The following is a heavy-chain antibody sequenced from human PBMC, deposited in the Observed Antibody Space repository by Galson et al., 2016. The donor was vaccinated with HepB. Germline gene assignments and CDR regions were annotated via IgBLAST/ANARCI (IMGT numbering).Heavy chain of an antibody. V-gene: IGHV3-23*01. CDR3: AKGGFCISASCPLEY. J-gene: IGHJ4*02. Sequence: SLRLSCADSRGTFSTFATSWVRQAPGKGLEWVSTISGDGGRTYSADSVKGRFTISRDNSKKTLYLQMNSLRAEDTAIYYCAKGGFCISASCPLEYWGQGTLVTVSS. D-gene: IGHD2-2*01. CDR2: ISGDGGRT. CDR1: RGTFSTFA.